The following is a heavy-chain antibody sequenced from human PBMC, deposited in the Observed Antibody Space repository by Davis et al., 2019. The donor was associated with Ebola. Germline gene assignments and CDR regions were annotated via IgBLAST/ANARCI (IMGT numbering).Heavy chain of an antibody. CDR2: IYPGDSDT. Sequence: GESLKISCKDSGYSFSSYWIGWVRQMPGKGLEWMGIIYPGDSDTRYSPSFQGQVTISADKSISTAYLQWSSLKASDTAMYYCARQPPTGVSGVHNWLDPWGQGTLVTVSS. CDR1: GYSFSSYW. J-gene: IGHJ5*02. V-gene: IGHV5-51*01. CDR3: ARQPPTGVSGVHNWLDP. D-gene: IGHD1-14*01.